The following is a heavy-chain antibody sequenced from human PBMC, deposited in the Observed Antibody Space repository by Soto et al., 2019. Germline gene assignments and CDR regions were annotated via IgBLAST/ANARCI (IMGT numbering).Heavy chain of an antibody. J-gene: IGHJ4*02. CDR3: ARDASQLWFDY. Sequence: QVQLVESGGGVVRPGRSLRLSCAASGFTFSSYGMHWVRQAPGKGLEWVAVIWYDGSNKYYADSVKGRFTISRDNSKNTLYLQMNSLRAEDTAVYYCARDASQLWFDYWGQGTLVTVSS. CDR2: IWYDGSNK. D-gene: IGHD5-18*01. CDR1: GFTFSSYG. V-gene: IGHV3-33*01.